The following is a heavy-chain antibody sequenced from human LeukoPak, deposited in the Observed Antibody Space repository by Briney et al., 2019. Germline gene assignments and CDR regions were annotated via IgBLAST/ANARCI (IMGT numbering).Heavy chain of an antibody. CDR2: IYHSGST. D-gene: IGHD6-19*01. CDR1: GYSISSGYY. J-gene: IGHJ6*03. CDR3: ARSRWLAHYYYYYMDV. Sequence: SETLSLTCAVSGYSISSGYYWGWIRQPPGKGLEWIGSIYHSGSTYYNPSLKSRVTISVDTSKNQFSLKLSSVTAADTAVYYCARSRWLAHYYYYYMDVWGKGTTVTVSS. V-gene: IGHV4-38-2*01.